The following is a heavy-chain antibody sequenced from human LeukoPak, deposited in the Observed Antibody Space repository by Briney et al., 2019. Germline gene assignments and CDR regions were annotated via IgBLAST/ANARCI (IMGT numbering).Heavy chain of an antibody. J-gene: IGHJ4*02. V-gene: IGHV1-69*06. CDR2: IIPIFGTA. Sequence: SVKVSCKASGYTFTGYYMHWVRQAPGQGLEWMGGIIPIFGTANYAQKFQGRVTITADKSTSTAYMELSSLRSEDTAVYYCARALPASKSYLDYWGQGTLVTVSS. CDR1: GYTFTGYY. CDR3: ARALPASKSYLDY.